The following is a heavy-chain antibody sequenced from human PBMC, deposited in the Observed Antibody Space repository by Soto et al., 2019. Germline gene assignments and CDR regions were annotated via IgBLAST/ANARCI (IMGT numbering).Heavy chain of an antibody. Sequence: ASETLSLTCAVYGGSFSGYYWSWIRQPPGKGLEWIGEINHSGSTNYNPSLKSRVTISVDTSKNQFSLKLSSVTAADTAVYYCARGSPGPRIAPRRGNWFDPWGPGPLLTVSS. CDR1: GGSFSGYY. D-gene: IGHD6-6*01. J-gene: IGHJ5*02. V-gene: IGHV4-34*01. CDR2: INHSGST. CDR3: ARGSPGPRIAPRRGNWFDP.